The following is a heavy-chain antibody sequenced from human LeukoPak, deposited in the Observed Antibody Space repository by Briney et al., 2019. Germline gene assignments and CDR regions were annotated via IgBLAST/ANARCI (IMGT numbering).Heavy chain of an antibody. V-gene: IGHV4-34*01. D-gene: IGHD3-22*01. J-gene: IGHJ4*02. CDR3: ARGTLESYYYDSSGSRPFDY. Sequence: SWIRXXXGXGLEWIXEINHSGSTNYNPSLKSRVTISVDTSKNQFSLKLSSVTAADTAVYYCARGTLESYYYDSSGSRPFDYWGQGTLVTVSS. CDR2: INHSGST.